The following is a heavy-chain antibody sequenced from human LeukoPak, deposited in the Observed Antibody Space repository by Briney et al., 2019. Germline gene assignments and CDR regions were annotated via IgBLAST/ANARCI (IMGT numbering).Heavy chain of an antibody. CDR2: IYHISGVT. D-gene: IGHD5-12*01. CDR1: GGSITSSRW. Sequence: SETLSLTCDVSGGSITSSRWWSWVRQPPGKGLEGIGEIYHISGVTNYNPSLESRVTISVDKSKNQVSLMLTSVTAADTAVYYCARVINSGWRQNDCWGQGTLATVSS. CDR3: ARVINSGWRQNDC. V-gene: IGHV4-4*02. J-gene: IGHJ4*02.